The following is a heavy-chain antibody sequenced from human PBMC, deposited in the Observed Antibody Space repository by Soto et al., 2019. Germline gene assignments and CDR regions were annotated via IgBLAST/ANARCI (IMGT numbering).Heavy chain of an antibody. V-gene: IGHV1-69*01. D-gene: IGHD3-22*01. CDR2: IIPILGTA. Sequence: QVQLVQSGAEVKKPGSSVKVSCKASGGTFSSYAISWVRQAPGQGLEWMGGIIPILGTANYAQKFQGRVTITADESTSTAYMELSSLRSEDTAVYYCARGDRPYDSSGYYWGAAFDIWVQGTMVTVSS. CDR1: GGTFSSYA. J-gene: IGHJ3*02. CDR3: ARGDRPYDSSGYYWGAAFDI.